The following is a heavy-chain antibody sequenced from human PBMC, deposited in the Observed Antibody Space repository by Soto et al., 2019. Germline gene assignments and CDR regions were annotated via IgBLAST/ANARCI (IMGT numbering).Heavy chain of an antibody. J-gene: IGHJ4*02. CDR1: GFTFSNYA. Sequence: GGSLRLSCAASGFTFSNYAISWVRQAPGKGLEWVSAIGGGGVPTYHADSVKGRFTISRDNSKNTLYLQMNSLRAEDTAVYYCARFIVEQLTFDYWGQGTLVTVSS. D-gene: IGHD3-16*02. CDR3: ARFIVEQLTFDY. CDR2: IGGGGVPT. V-gene: IGHV3-23*01.